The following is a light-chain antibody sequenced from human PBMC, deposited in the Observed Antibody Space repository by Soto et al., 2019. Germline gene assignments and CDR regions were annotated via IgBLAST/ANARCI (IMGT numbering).Light chain of an antibody. CDR1: QSVSSF. V-gene: IGKV3-11*01. Sequence: EIVLTQSPATLSLSPGERVTLSCRASQSVSSFLAWYQQKPGQAPRLLIYDAPNRATGIPARFSGSGSGTDFTLTISSLEPEDFAVYYCQQRTIWPLTFGGGTKVEIK. J-gene: IGKJ4*01. CDR2: DAP. CDR3: QQRTIWPLT.